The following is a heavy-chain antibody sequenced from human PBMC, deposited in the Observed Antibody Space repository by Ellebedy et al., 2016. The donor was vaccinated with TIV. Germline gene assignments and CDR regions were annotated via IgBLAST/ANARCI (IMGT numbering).Heavy chain of an antibody. CDR3: ARGLVVVPAAIWFPRIPTSWFDP. CDR1: GGSFSGYY. J-gene: IGHJ5*02. D-gene: IGHD2-2*01. CDR2: INHSGST. V-gene: IGHV4-34*01. Sequence: SETLSLXXAVYGGSFSGYYWSWIRQPPGKGLEWIGEINHSGSTNYNPSLKSRVTISVDTSKNQFSLKLSSVTAADTAVYYCARGLVVVPAAIWFPRIPTSWFDPWGQGTLVTVSS.